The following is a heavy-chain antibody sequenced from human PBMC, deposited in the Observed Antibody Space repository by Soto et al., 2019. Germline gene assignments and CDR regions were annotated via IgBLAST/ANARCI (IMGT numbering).Heavy chain of an antibody. V-gene: IGHV4-4*08. D-gene: IGHD3-22*01. CDR2: VYTSDYT. J-gene: IGHJ3*02. CDR1: GASIRSYY. Sequence: SETLSLTCSVSGASIRSYYWHWIRQPPGKGLEWIGYVYTSDYTRYSSSLKSRVTISVDTSKSQFYLRLNSVTAADTAVYYCAKDYYDSSGYYETGVVDAFDIWGQGTMVTVSS. CDR3: AKDYYDSSGYYETGVVDAFDI.